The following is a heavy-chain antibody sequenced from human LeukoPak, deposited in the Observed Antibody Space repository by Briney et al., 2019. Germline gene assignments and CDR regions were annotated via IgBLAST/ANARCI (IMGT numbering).Heavy chain of an antibody. CDR1: GGSISSTNYY. Sequence: SETLSLTCTVSGGSISSTNYYWGWIRQPPGKGLEWIGSIYYSGSTNYNPSLKSRVTISVDTSKNQFSLKLSSVTAADTAVYYCASQGSGWSHFDYWGQGTLVTVSS. CDR3: ASQGSGWSHFDY. V-gene: IGHV4-39*07. D-gene: IGHD6-19*01. CDR2: IYYSGST. J-gene: IGHJ4*02.